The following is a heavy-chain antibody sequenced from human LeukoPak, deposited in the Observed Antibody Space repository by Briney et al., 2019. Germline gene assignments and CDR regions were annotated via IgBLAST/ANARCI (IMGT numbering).Heavy chain of an antibody. J-gene: IGHJ4*02. CDR2: IYYSGST. D-gene: IGHD6-19*01. CDR3: AKTGYSSGWYDGMEYYFDY. CDR1: GGSISSYY. Sequence: SETLSLTCTVSGGSISSYYWSWIRQPPGKGLEWIGYIYYSGSTNYNPSLKSRVTISVDTSKNQFSLKLSSVTAADTAVYYCAKTGYSSGWYDGMEYYFDYWGQGTLVTVSS. V-gene: IGHV4-59*08.